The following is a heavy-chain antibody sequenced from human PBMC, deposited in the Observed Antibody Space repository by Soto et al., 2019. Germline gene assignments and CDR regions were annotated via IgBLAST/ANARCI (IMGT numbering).Heavy chain of an antibody. D-gene: IGHD5-12*01. CDR2: ISSSSSYI. CDR3: ARDPSDSGYDYYYYYYYMDV. Sequence: PGGSLRLSCAASGFTFSSYSMNWVRQAPGKGLEWVSSISSSSSYIYYADSVKGRFTISRDNAKNSLYLQMNSLRAEDTAVYYCARDPSDSGYDYYYYYYYMDVWDKGTTVTVSS. J-gene: IGHJ6*03. V-gene: IGHV3-21*01. CDR1: GFTFSSYS.